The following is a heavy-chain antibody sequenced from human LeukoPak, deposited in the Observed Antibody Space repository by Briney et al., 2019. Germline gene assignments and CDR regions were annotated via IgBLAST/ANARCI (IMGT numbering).Heavy chain of an antibody. CDR2: IQYDDSEK. CDR1: GFAFSTSG. Sequence: PGGSLRLSCAASGFAFSTSGMHWVRQAPGKGLEWVAFIQYDDSEKYYADSVKGRCTISRDNSKNTVYLQMNSLRAEDTAVYYCAREGGPTKIGEFDYWGQGTLVTVSS. J-gene: IGHJ4*02. CDR3: AREGGPTKIGEFDY. V-gene: IGHV3-30*02. D-gene: IGHD1-26*01.